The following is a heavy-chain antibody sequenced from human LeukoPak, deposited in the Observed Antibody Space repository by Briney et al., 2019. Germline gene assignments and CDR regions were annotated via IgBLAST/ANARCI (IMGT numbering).Heavy chain of an antibody. V-gene: IGHV3-48*03. Sequence: GGSLRLSCAASGFTFSSYEMNWVRQAPGKGLEWVSYISSSGSTIYYADSVKGRFTISRDNAKNALNLQMNSLRAEDTAVYYCARDLGQYYDTSDNWFDPWGQGTLVTVSS. CDR1: GFTFSSYE. D-gene: IGHD3-22*01. CDR3: ARDLGQYYDTSDNWFDP. CDR2: ISSSGSTI. J-gene: IGHJ5*02.